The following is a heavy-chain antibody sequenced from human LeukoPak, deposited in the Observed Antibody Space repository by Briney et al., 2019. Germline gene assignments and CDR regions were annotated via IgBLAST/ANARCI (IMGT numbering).Heavy chain of an antibody. CDR1: GGSISSSSYY. D-gene: IGHD3-16*01. Sequence: SETLSLTCTVSGGSISSSSYYWAWIRQPPGKGLEWIGSIHYSGSTYYNPSLQSRVTISVDTSQNQFSLKLSSVTAADTAVYYCARDRALGSGKYYFDYWGQGTLVTVSS. V-gene: IGHV4-39*07. J-gene: IGHJ4*02. CDR2: IHYSGST. CDR3: ARDRALGSGKYYFDY.